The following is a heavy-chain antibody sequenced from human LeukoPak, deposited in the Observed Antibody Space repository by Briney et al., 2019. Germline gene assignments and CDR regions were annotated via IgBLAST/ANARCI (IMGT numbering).Heavy chain of an antibody. CDR1: GFTFSSYG. Sequence: PGGSLRLSCAASGFTFSSYGMHWVRQAPGKGLEWVAVISYDGSNKYYADSVKGRFTISRDNAKNSLYLQMNSLRAEDTAVYYCARDMRTIRDPGRGQGTLVTVSP. D-gene: IGHD1-26*01. CDR2: ISYDGSNK. V-gene: IGHV3-30*03. CDR3: ARDMRTIRDPG. J-gene: IGHJ4*02.